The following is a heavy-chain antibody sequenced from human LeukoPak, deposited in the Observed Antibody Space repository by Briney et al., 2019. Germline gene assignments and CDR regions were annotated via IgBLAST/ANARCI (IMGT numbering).Heavy chain of an antibody. D-gene: IGHD6-13*01. CDR2: IYYSGST. CDR1: GGSISSYY. J-gene: IGHJ4*02. V-gene: IGHV4-59*01. Sequence: SETLSLTCTVSGGSISSYYWSWIRQPPGKGLEWIGYIYYSGSTNYNPSLKSRVTILVDTSKNQFSLKLSSVTAADTAVYYCAREAAAEDYWGQGTLVTVSS. CDR3: AREAAAEDY.